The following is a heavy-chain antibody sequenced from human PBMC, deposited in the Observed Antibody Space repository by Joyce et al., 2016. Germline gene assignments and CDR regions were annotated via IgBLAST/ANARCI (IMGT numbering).Heavy chain of an antibody. J-gene: IGHJ5*02. CDR1: GFSVSSNY. V-gene: IGHV3-66*02. CDR3: TTDRAGSWSGFDP. CDR2: IYTGGST. Sequence: EVQLVESGGDLVQPGGSLRLSCVGSGFSVSSNYMNWVRQAPGKGLEWVSVIYTGGSTYYADSVKGRFTSSRDKSKNTVYRQMNNLRPEDTAMYFCTTDRAGSWSGFDPWGQGTVVLVSS. D-gene: IGHD3-10*01.